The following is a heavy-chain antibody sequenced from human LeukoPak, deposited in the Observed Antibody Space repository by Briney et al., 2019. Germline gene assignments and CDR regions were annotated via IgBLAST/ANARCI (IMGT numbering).Heavy chain of an antibody. CDR2: IIPIFGTA. J-gene: IGHJ3*02. Sequence: PKASVKVSCRASGGTFSSYAISWVRQAPGQGLEWMGGIIPIFGTANYAQKFQGRVTITADESTSTAYMELSSLRSEDTAVYYCARDLGRDGYNGAFDIWGQGTMVTVSS. CDR1: GGTFSSYA. D-gene: IGHD5-24*01. V-gene: IGHV1-69*13. CDR3: ARDLGRDGYNGAFDI.